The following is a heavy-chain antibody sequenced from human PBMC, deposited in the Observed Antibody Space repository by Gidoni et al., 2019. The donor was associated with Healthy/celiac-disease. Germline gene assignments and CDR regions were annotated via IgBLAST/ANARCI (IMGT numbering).Heavy chain of an antibody. CDR2: ISGSGGTT. CDR3: AKADSSGYYGGYYYAMDV. J-gene: IGHJ6*02. Sequence: EVQLLESGGGLVQPGGSLRLSCASSAFTFTPYAMNWFRQAPGKGMEWVSGISGSGGTTYYADSVKGRFTISRDNSKNTLYLQMNSLRAEDTAVYYCAKADSSGYYGGYYYAMDVWGQGTTVTVSS. CDR1: AFTFTPYA. V-gene: IGHV3-23*01. D-gene: IGHD3-22*01.